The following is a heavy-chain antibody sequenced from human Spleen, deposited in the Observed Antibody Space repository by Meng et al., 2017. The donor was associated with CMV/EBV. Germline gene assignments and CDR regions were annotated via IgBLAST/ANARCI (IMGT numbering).Heavy chain of an antibody. CDR3: ARESPSGPAAVY. CDR2: IYYSGST. V-gene: IGHV4-39*07. J-gene: IGHJ4*02. D-gene: IGHD2-2*01. CDR1: GGSISSSSYY. Sequence: SCTVSGGSISSSSYYWGWIRQPPGKGLEWIGSIYYSGSTYYNPSLKSRVTISVDTSKNQFSLKLSSVTAADTAVYYCARESPSGPAAVYWGQGTLVTVSS.